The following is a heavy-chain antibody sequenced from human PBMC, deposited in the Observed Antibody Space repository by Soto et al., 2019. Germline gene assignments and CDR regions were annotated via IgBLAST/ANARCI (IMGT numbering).Heavy chain of an antibody. CDR2: ISGSGGST. CDR3: AKGSGRMDV. V-gene: IGHV3-23*01. J-gene: IGHJ6*02. D-gene: IGHD3-10*01. Sequence: GGSLRLSCAASGFTFSSYDMSWVRQAPGKGLEWVSGISGSGGSTYYAGSVKGRLTISRDNSKNTLYLQMNSLRAEDTAVYYCAKGSGRMDVWGQGTTVTVSS. CDR1: GFTFSSYD.